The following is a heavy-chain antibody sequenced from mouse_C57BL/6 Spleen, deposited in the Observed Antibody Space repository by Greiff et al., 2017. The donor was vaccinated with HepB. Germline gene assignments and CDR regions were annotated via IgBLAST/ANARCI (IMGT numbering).Heavy chain of an antibody. V-gene: IGHV5-9-1*02. J-gene: IGHJ4*01. CDR3: TRDGITTVVVTDYYYAMDY. D-gene: IGHD1-1*01. CDR1: GFTFSSYA. Sequence: EVMLVESGEGLVKPGGSLKLSCAASGFTFSSYAMSWVRQTPEKRLEWVAYISSGGDYIYYADTVKGRFTISRDNARNTLYLQMSSLKSEDTAMYYCTRDGITTVVVTDYYYAMDYWGQGTSVTVSS. CDR2: ISSGGDYI.